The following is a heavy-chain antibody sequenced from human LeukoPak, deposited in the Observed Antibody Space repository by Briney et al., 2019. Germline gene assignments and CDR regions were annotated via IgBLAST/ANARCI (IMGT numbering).Heavy chain of an antibody. D-gene: IGHD1-26*01. CDR3: ARVAVGASYFDY. J-gene: IGHJ4*02. CDR2: IIPIFGTA. V-gene: IGHV1-69*05. CDR1: GYTFTGYY. Sequence: SVKVSCKASGYTFTGYYMHWVLQAPGQGLEWMGRIIPIFGTANYAQKFQGRVTITTDESTSTAYMELSSLRSEDTAVYYCARVAVGASYFDYWGQGTLVTVPS.